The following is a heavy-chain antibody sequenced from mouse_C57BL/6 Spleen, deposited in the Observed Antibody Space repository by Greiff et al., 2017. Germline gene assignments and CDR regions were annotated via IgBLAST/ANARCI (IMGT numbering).Heavy chain of an antibody. CDR3: TGTGGYGDPWFAY. V-gene: IGHV6-3*01. CDR1: GFTFSNYW. CDR2: IRLKSDNYAT. Sequence: EVMLVESGGGLVQPGGSMKLSCVASGFTFSNYWMNWVRQSPEKGLEWVSQIRLKSDNYATHYAESVKGRFTISSADSKSSVYLQMNNLRAEDTDIYYCTGTGGYGDPWFAYWGQGTLVTVSA. D-gene: IGHD1-1*01. J-gene: IGHJ3*01.